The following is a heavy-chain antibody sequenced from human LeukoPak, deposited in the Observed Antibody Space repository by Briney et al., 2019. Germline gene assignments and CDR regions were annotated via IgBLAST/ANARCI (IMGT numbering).Heavy chain of an antibody. J-gene: IGHJ3*02. V-gene: IGHV4-38-2*02. CDR1: GYSISSGYH. CDR3: ARGRRDGYNLLDAFDI. Sequence: SETLSLTCTVSGYSISSGYHWGWIRQPPGKGLEWIGSIYHSGSTYYNPSLKSRVTISVDTSKNQFSLKLRSVTAADTAVYYCARGRRDGYNLLDAFDIWGQGTVVTVSS. CDR2: IYHSGST. D-gene: IGHD5-24*01.